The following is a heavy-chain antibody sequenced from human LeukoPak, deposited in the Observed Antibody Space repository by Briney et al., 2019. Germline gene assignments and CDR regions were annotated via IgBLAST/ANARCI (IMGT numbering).Heavy chain of an antibody. CDR2: ISSGGRTI. CDR3: ARDYESGEVWGGPYFDY. Sequence: GGSLRLSCEASGFTFSNYYMSWIRQAPGKGLEWVSSISSGGRTIYYADSVKGRFTISRDNARHSVFLQMSSLRAEDTAVYYCARDYESGEVWGGPYFDYWGQGTLVTVSS. V-gene: IGHV3-11*04. D-gene: IGHD3-16*01. J-gene: IGHJ4*02. CDR1: GFTFSNYY.